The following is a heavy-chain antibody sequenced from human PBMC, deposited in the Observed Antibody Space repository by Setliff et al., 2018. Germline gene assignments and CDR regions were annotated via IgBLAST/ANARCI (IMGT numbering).Heavy chain of an antibody. J-gene: IGHJ5*02. CDR2: VFYNGAA. CDR3: ARDTSSDWAAWFDP. CDR1: DASIM. V-gene: IGHV4-59*12. Sequence: NPSETLSLTCTVSDASIMAWIRQPPGKGLEFIGYVFYNGAAKYNPSLKSRVTMSVDTSKNQFSLKLTSVTAADTAIYYCARDTSSDWAAWFDPWSQGILVTVSS. D-gene: IGHD3-22*01.